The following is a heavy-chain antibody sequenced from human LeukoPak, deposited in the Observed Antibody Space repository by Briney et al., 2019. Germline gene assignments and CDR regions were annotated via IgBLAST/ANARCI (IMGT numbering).Heavy chain of an antibody. V-gene: IGHV3-48*04. CDR3: ARVGYSSGRVADY. D-gene: IGHD6-25*01. CDR1: GFALSSYS. CDR2: ISSSSSTI. Sequence: GGSLRLSCAASGFALSSYSMNWVRQAPGKGLEWVSYISSSSSTIYYADSVKGRFTISRDNAKNSLYLQMNSLRAEDTAVYYCARVGYSSGRVADYWGQGTMVTVSS. J-gene: IGHJ3*01.